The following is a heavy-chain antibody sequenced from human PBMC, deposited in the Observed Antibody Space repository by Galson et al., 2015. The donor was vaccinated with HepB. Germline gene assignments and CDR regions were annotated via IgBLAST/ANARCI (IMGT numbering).Heavy chain of an antibody. CDR1: GFTFRSYW. CDR2: ISKSISTT. V-gene: IGHV3-48*01. J-gene: IGHJ5*01. CDR3: ARDNILTAWFDH. Sequence: SVRVSRAGCGFTFRSYWRYWVRQAPGKGMEWVSYISKSISTTYYADSVKSRFTISRDNAKNSLYLQMNSLRAEDTAVYYCARDNILTAWFDHWGQGTLVTVSS.